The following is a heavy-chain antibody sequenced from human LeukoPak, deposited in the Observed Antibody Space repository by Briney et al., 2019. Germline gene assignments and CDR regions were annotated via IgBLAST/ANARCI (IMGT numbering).Heavy chain of an antibody. CDR1: GYTFTSYY. CDR3: ARSMVRGVTLTPIDY. D-gene: IGHD3-10*01. J-gene: IGHJ4*02. CDR2: INPSGGST. Sequence: ASVKVSCKASGYTFTSYYMHWVRQAPGQGLERMGIINPSGGSTSYAQEFQGRVTMTRDTSTSTVYMELSSLRSEDTAVYYCARSMVRGVTLTPIDYWGQGTLVTVSS. V-gene: IGHV1-46*01.